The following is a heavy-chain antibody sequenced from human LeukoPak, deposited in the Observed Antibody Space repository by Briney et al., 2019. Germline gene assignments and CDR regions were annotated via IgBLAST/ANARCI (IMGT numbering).Heavy chain of an antibody. J-gene: IGHJ4*02. CDR1: GITFSRFW. CDR3: ASRDY. V-gene: IGHV3-7*01. CDR2: INQDGSEK. Sequence: GGSLRLSCAASGITFSRFWMSWVRQAPGKGLQWVANINQDGSEKHYVDSVKGRFTISRDNAENSLYLQMNSLRAEDTAVYYCASRDYWGQGTLVTVSS.